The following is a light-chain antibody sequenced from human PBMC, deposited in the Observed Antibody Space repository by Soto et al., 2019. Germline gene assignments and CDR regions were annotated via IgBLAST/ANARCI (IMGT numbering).Light chain of an antibody. CDR1: QDISNY. CDR2: AAS. CDR3: QKYNSAPVP. V-gene: IGKV1-27*01. J-gene: IGKJ2*01. Sequence: DIQMTQSPSALSQSVGDRDTITCRASQDISNYLAWYQQKPGKAPKLLIYAASTLQSGVPSRFSGSGSGTDFTLTISSLQPEDVAPYYCQKYNSAPVPFGQGTKLEIK.